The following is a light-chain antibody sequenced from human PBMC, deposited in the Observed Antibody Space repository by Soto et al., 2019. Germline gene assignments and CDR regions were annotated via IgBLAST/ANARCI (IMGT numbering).Light chain of an antibody. Sequence: AIRMTQSPSSLSASTGDRVTITCRASQGISSYLAWYQQKPGKAPKLLIYAASTLQSGVPSRFSGSGSGTDFTLTNNCLQSEDFATDYCQQYYSYPRTFGQGTKVEIK. J-gene: IGKJ1*01. V-gene: IGKV1-8*01. CDR3: QQYYSYPRT. CDR1: QGISSY. CDR2: AAS.